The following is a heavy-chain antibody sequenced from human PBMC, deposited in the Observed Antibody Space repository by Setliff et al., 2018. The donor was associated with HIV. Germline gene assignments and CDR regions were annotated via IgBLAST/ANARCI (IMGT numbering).Heavy chain of an antibody. Sequence: ASVKVSCKASGYTFTRYFMHCVRQAPGQGLEWLGMINPSGGSTWYAQKFQGRVTMTGDTSTNTLYMELSSLRSEDTGMYYCARSSRANEAFDVWGQGTMVTVSS. J-gene: IGHJ3*01. CDR2: INPSGGST. V-gene: IGHV1-46*03. CDR1: GYTFTRYF. CDR3: ARSSRANEAFDV.